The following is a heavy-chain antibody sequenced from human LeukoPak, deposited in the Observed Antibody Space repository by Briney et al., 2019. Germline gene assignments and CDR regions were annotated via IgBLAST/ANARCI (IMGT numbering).Heavy chain of an antibody. V-gene: IGHV3-33*01. D-gene: IGHD2-21*02. CDR2: IWYDGSNK. J-gene: IGHJ4*02. Sequence: GGSLRLSCAASGFTFSSYGMHWVRQAPGKGLEWVAVIWYDGSNKYYADSVKGRFTISRDNSKNTLYLQMNSLRAEDTAVYYCARSEYCGGGCLPYYFDYWGQGTLVTVSS. CDR3: ARSEYCGGGCLPYYFDY. CDR1: GFTFSSYG.